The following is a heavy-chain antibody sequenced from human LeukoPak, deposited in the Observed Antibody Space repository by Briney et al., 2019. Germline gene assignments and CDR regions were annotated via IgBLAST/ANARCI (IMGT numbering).Heavy chain of an antibody. J-gene: IGHJ4*02. V-gene: IGHV3-30*18. Sequence: QAGGSLRLSCAASGFTFSSYGMHWVRQAPGKGLEWVAVISYDGSNKYYADSVKGRFTISRDNSKNTLYLQMNSLRAGDTAVYYCAKTVAGIPFDYWGQGTLVTVSS. CDR2: ISYDGSNK. D-gene: IGHD6-19*01. CDR3: AKTVAGIPFDY. CDR1: GFTFSSYG.